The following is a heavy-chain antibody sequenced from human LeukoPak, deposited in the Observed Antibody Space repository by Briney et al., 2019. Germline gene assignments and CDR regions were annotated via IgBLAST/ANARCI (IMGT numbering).Heavy chain of an antibody. J-gene: IGHJ3*02. CDR1: GFTFSSYA. CDR3: AKDALVRGEVFDI. V-gene: IGHV3-23*01. Sequence: GGSLRLSCAASGFTFSSYAMSWVRQAPGKGLEWVSSISGSGNRTYYADSVKGRFTISRDNSKNTLYLQMNSLRAEDTAVYYCAKDALVRGEVFDIWGQGTMVTVSS. CDR2: ISGSGNRT. D-gene: IGHD3-10*01.